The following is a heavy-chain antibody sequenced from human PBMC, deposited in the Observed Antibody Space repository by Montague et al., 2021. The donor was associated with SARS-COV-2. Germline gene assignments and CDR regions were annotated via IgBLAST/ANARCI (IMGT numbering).Heavy chain of an antibody. Sequence: SLRLSCAASGFTFSNYTMNWVRQAPGKGLEWVSSISSSSSYIYCADSVKGRFTISSDNAKNTLYLQMNSLRAEDTAVYYCARDLGGHSHGGYGMDVWGQGTTVTVSS. V-gene: IGHV3-21*04. CDR1: GFTFSNYT. CDR2: ISSSSSYI. D-gene: IGHD2-15*01. J-gene: IGHJ6*02. CDR3: ARDLGGHSHGGYGMDV.